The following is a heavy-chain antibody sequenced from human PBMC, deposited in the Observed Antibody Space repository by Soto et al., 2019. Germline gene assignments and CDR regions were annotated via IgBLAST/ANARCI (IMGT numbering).Heavy chain of an antibody. CDR2: INHSGST. CDR1: GGFIGDGGHY. Sequence: PSETLSLTCTVSGGFIGDGGHYWTWIRQHPGKGLEWIGEINHSGSTNYNPSLKSRVTISVDTSKNQFSLKLSSVTAADTAVYYCARGGAARPPPRWWVPYYFDYWGQGTLVTVSS. V-gene: IGHV4-34*01. D-gene: IGHD6-6*01. J-gene: IGHJ4*02. CDR3: ARGGAARPPPRWWVPYYFDY.